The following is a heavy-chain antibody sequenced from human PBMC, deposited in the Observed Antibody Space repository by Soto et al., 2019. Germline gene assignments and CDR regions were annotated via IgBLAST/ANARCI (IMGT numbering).Heavy chain of an antibody. V-gene: IGHV1-2*04. D-gene: IGHD2-15*01. Sequence: ASVKVSCKASGYTFTGYYMHWVRQAPGQGLEWMGWINPNSGGTNYAQKFQGWVTMTRDTSISTAYMELSRLRSDDTAVYYCARSLYCSGASCSGGVNYYGMDVWGQGTTVTVSS. CDR3: ARSLYCSGASCSGGVNYYGMDV. J-gene: IGHJ6*02. CDR2: INPNSGGT. CDR1: GYTFTGYY.